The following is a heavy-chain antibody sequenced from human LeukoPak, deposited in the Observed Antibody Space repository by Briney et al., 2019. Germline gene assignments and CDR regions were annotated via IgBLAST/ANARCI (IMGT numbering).Heavy chain of an antibody. CDR2: IRSEGSNK. CDR1: GFTFSSYA. CDR3: AKESGSSVAYYYYMNV. V-gene: IGHV3-30*02. Sequence: GGSLRLSCAASGFTFSSYAIHWVRQAPGKGVDWVAFIRSEGSNKYYADSVKGRFTISRDNSKNTLYLQMNGLRTEDTAVYYCAKESGSSVAYYYYMNVWGKGTTVTVSS. J-gene: IGHJ6*03. D-gene: IGHD2-21*01.